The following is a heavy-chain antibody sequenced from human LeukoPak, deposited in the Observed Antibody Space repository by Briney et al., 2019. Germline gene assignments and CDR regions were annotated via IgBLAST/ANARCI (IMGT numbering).Heavy chain of an antibody. J-gene: IGHJ4*02. CDR1: GFTFSSYA. CDR3: AKATDYYDSSGYYHRPDY. V-gene: IGHV3-23*01. Sequence: GGSLRLSCAASGFTFSSYAMSRVRQAPGKGLEWVSAISGSGGSTYYADSVKGRFTISRDNSKNTLYLQMNSLRAEDTAVYYCAKATDYYDSSGYYHRPDYWGQGTLVTVSS. CDR2: ISGSGGST. D-gene: IGHD3-22*01.